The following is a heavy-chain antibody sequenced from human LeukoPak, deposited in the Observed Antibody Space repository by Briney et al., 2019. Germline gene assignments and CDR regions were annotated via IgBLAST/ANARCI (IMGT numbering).Heavy chain of an antibody. Sequence: PGESLQICCKGSGYIFTSNWIGWVRQLPGKGLEWMGIIYPGDSDTRYSPSFQGQVTISADKSISTAYLQWSSLKASDTAMYYCARRYGGNIDYWGQGTLVTVSS. J-gene: IGHJ4*02. V-gene: IGHV5-51*01. CDR2: IYPGDSDT. D-gene: IGHD4-23*01. CDR3: ARRYGGNIDY. CDR1: GYIFTSNW.